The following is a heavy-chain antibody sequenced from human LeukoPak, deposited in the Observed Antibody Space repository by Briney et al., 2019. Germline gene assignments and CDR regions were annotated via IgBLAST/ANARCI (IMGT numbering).Heavy chain of an antibody. CDR3: ARCPVPGRGDSFDY. D-gene: IGHD6-19*01. V-gene: IGHV3-21*01. CDR2: ISSSSSYI. J-gene: IGHJ4*02. CDR1: GFTFNTYS. Sequence: KTGGSLRLSCAASGFTFNTYSMNWVRQAPGKGLEWVSSISSSSSYIYYADSVKGRFTISRDNAKNSLYLQMNSLRAEDTAVYYCARCPVPGRGDSFDYWGQGTLVTVSS.